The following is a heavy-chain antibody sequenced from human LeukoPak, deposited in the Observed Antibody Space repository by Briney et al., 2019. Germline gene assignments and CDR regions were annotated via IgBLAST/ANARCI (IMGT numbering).Heavy chain of an antibody. Sequence: GASVKVSCKASGYTFTGYYMHWVRQAPGQGLEWMGIINPSGGSTSYAQKFQGRVTMTIDTSTSTVYMELSSLRSEDTAVHYCARGPNRGVCGGGGCYGAFDIWGQGTMVIVSS. CDR1: GYTFTGYY. V-gene: IGHV1-46*01. D-gene: IGHD2-15*01. CDR3: ARGPNRGVCGGGGCYGAFDI. CDR2: INPSGGST. J-gene: IGHJ3*02.